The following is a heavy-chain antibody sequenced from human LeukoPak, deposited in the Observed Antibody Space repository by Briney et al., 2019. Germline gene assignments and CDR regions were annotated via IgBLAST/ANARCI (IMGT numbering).Heavy chain of an antibody. CDR1: GGSISSYY. J-gene: IGHJ4*02. Sequence: SETLSLTCTVSGGSISSYYWSWIRQPPGKGLEWIGYIYYSGSTNYNPSLKSRVTISVDTSKNQFSLKLSSVTAADTAVYYCASADYNTYYYVKWGQGTLVTVSS. CDR2: IYYSGST. D-gene: IGHD3-10*02. CDR3: ASADYNTYYYVK. V-gene: IGHV4-59*08.